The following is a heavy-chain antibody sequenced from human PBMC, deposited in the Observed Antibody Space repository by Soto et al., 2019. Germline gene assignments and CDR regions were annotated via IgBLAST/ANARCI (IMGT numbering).Heavy chain of an antibody. Sequence: QVQLQESGPGLMKPSGTLSLTCAVSGGSISANWWSWVRQPPGKGLEWIGEIYHNGRTNYNPSLKNRVAMSVDKSQNYFSLKLNSVTAADTAVYYCARHIAVSGTRGFDFWGQGTLVTASS. CDR2: IYHNGRT. CDR3: ARHIAVSGTRGFDF. CDR1: GGSISANW. J-gene: IGHJ4*02. D-gene: IGHD6-19*01. V-gene: IGHV4-4*02.